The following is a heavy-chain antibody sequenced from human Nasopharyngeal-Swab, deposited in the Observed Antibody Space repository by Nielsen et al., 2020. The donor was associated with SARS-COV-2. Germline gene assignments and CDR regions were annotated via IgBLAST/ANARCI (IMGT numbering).Heavy chain of an antibody. CDR3: AEGYSGYPRNNWFDP. V-gene: IGHV3-23*01. D-gene: IGHD5-12*01. Sequence: GGSLRLSCAASGFTFSSYAMSWVRQAPGKGLEWVSAISGSGGSTYYADSVKGRFTISRDNSKNTLYLQMNSLRAEDTAVYYCAEGYSGYPRNNWFDPWGQGTLVTVSS. CDR2: ISGSGGST. CDR1: GFTFSSYA. J-gene: IGHJ5*02.